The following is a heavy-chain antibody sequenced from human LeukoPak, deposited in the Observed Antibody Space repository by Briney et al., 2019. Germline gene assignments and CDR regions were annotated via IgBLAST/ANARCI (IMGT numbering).Heavy chain of an antibody. V-gene: IGHV4-39*01. Sequence: SETLSLTCTVSGGSISSSSNYWGWIRQPPGKGLEWIGTIYYSGYTYYNPSLKSRVTISVDTSKNQFSLKLSSVTAADTAVYYCARRPGYSYGYYYYYYMDVWGKGTTVTVSS. CDR1: GGSISSSSNY. D-gene: IGHD5-18*01. CDR2: IYYSGYT. J-gene: IGHJ6*03. CDR3: ARRPGYSYGYYYYYYMDV.